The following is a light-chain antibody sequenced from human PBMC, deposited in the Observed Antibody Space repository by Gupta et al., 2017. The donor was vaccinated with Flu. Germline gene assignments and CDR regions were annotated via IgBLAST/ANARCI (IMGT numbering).Light chain of an antibody. V-gene: IGKV1-27*01. CDR2: APS. J-gene: IGKJ1*01. CDR3: QKHDSAPLT. CDR1: HDINNS. Sequence: PSSLSPSVGDRVTIPCRASHDINNSLAWYHQRPGKDPKILIYAPSILKSGVPSSFSGSGFGTDFTLTISSLQPEDVAIYYCQKHDSAPLTFGQGTXVEIK.